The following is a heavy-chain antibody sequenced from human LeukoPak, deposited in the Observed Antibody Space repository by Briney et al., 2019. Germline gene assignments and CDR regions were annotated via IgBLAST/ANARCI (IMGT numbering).Heavy chain of an antibody. D-gene: IGHD3-22*01. CDR2: FYHSGTT. J-gene: IGHJ3*01. Sequence: SETLSLTCAVSGGSISSSNWWNWVRQPPGKGLEWIGEFYHSGTTNYNPSLKSRVTISLDKSKNHFSLHLRSVTAADTAVYYCARGTCDYDTGDAFDLWGQGTMVTVSS. CDR1: GGSISSSNW. V-gene: IGHV4-4*02. CDR3: ARGTCDYDTGDAFDL.